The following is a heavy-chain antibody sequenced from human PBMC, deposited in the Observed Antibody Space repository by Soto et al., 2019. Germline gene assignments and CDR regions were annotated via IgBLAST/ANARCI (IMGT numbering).Heavy chain of an antibody. Sequence: EVQLVESGGGLVQPGGSLRLSCAASGFTFNRYWMGWVRQAPGKGPEWLANIKQDGSERYYVDSVKGRFSISRDNVKTSVYLQMSSLRAEDTAVYYCTRTISALPGDDYWGQGTLVTVSS. CDR1: GFTFNRYW. J-gene: IGHJ4*02. D-gene: IGHD6-6*01. V-gene: IGHV3-7*01. CDR3: TRTISALPGDDY. CDR2: IKQDGSER.